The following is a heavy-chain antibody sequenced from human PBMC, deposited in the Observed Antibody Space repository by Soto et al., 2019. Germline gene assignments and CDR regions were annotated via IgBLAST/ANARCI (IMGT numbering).Heavy chain of an antibody. Sequence: QVQLQESGPGLVKPSQTLSLTCTVSGGSISSGGYYWSWIRQHPGKGLEWIGYIYYSGSTYYNPSLMSRVTISVDTSKNQFSPKLSSVTAADTAVYYCARVCGGDCHYGMDVWGQGTTVTVSS. V-gene: IGHV4-31*03. CDR1: GGSISSGGYY. D-gene: IGHD2-21*02. J-gene: IGHJ6*02. CDR3: ARVCGGDCHYGMDV. CDR2: IYYSGST.